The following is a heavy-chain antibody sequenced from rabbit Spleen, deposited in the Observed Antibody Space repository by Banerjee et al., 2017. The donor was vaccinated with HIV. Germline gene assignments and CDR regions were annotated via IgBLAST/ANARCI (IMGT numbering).Heavy chain of an antibody. CDR3: ARDLVAVIGWNFNL. J-gene: IGHJ4*01. D-gene: IGHD1-1*01. CDR1: GFSASNIYY. V-gene: IGHV1S40*01. CDR2: IYAGDSGTT. Sequence: QSLEESGGDLVKPGASLTLTCTASGFSASNIYYMCWVRQTPGKGLEWIACIYAGDSGTTYYANWAKGRFTISKTSSTTVTLQMTSLPAADTATYFCARDLVAVIGWNFNLWGPGTLVTVS.